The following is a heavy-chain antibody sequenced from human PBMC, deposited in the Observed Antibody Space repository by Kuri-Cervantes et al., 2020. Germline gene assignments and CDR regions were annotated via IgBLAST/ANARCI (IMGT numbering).Heavy chain of an antibody. V-gene: IGHV1-2*04. CDR1: GYTFTGFY. D-gene: IGHD2-2*01. CDR2: INPNNGVT. CDR3: ARLVPPYMDV. J-gene: IGHJ6*03. Sequence: ASVKVSCKASGYTFTGFYIHWVRQAPGQGLEWMAWINPNNGVTNYAQKFQGWVTLTRDTSISTAYMELSSLRSEDTAVYYCARLVPPYMDVWGKGTTVTVSS.